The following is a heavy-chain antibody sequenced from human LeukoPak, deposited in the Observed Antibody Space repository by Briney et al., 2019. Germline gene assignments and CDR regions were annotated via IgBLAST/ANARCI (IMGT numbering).Heavy chain of an antibody. CDR2: IYPGDSDT. J-gene: IGHJ3*01. CDR3: ARRSVADTTGYGLDL. V-gene: IGHV5-51*01. CDR1: GYKFPNQW. Sequence: GESLKISCSASGYKFPNQWLAWVRQMPGKGLEWVGNIYPGDSDTIYNPSFQGHVTISADKSTSTAYLQWSRLQASDTAMYYCARRSVADTTGYGLDLWGQGTLVTVSS. D-gene: IGHD4-11*01.